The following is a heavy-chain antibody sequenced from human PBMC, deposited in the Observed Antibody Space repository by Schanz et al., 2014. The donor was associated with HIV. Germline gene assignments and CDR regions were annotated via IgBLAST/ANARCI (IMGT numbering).Heavy chain of an antibody. D-gene: IGHD5-12*01. Sequence: QVQVQESGPGLVKPWQTLSLTCNVSGDSITSSISSGGYYWSWIRQHPGKGLEWIGYIYCSGSTYYNPSLKSRVTISVDTSKRQFSLKLNSVTAADTAIYYCARGGRFRGYDFPPHYYYGMDVWGQGTTVTVSS. CDR3: ARGGRFRGYDFPPHYYYGMDV. V-gene: IGHV4-31*03. CDR2: IYCSGST. J-gene: IGHJ6*02. CDR1: GDSITSSISSGGYY.